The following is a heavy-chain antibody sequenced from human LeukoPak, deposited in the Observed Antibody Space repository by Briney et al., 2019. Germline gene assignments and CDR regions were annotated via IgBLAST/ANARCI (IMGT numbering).Heavy chain of an antibody. CDR1: VYTFSNHC. V-gene: IGHV3-23*01. Sequence: PGGGLRVSYAASVYTFSNHCMNWVREPPGKGVEWGSGIICSGATTHYAESVKRGFTISRDNFESTMYLQMNSLCAQDTRGYVCAKHGYHLEHHHWGQGTLVTV. CDR2: IICSGATT. D-gene: IGHD2-2*01. J-gene: IGHJ5*02. CDR3: AKHGYHLEHHH.